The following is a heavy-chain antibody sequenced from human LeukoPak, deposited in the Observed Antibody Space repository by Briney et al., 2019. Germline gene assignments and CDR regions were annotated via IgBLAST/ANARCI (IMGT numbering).Heavy chain of an antibody. CDR1: GGSIGSTTYY. CDR3: ARHKQSGTYYDAFDI. D-gene: IGHD1-26*01. Sequence: PSETLSLTCTVSGGSIGSTTYYWGWIRQPPGKELECIWSIYYSGSTYYNPSLKSRVTISLDTSKNQFSLKLSSVTAADTAVYYCARHKQSGTYYDAFDIWGQGTMVTVSS. V-gene: IGHV4-39*01. J-gene: IGHJ3*02. CDR2: IYYSGST.